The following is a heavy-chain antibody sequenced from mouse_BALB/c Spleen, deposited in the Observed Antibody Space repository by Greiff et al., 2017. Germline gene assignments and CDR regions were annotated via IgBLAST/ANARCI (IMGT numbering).Heavy chain of an antibody. V-gene: IGHV1-5*01. D-gene: IGHD1-1*01. Sequence: EVQRVESGTVLARPGASVKMSCKASGYTFTSYWMHWVKQRPGQGLEWIGAIYPGNSDTSYNQKFKGKAKLTAVTSTSTAYMELSSLTNEDSAVYYCTKITTVVVGDYWGQGTTLTVSS. CDR3: TKITTVVVGDY. CDR1: GYTFTSYW. CDR2: IYPGNSDT. J-gene: IGHJ2*01.